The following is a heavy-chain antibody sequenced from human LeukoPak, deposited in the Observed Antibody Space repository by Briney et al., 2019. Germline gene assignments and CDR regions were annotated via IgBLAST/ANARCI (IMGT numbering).Heavy chain of an antibody. Sequence: GASVKVSCKASGYTFTSYGISWVRQAPGQGLEWMGWISAYNGNTNYAQKLQGRVTMTTDTSTSTAYMELRSLRSDDTAVYYCARGAYSGYEVYYYYYYMDVWGKGNTVTVSS. CDR3: ARGAYSGYEVYYYYYYMDV. CDR2: ISAYNGNT. V-gene: IGHV1-18*01. J-gene: IGHJ6*03. CDR1: GYTFTSYG. D-gene: IGHD5-12*01.